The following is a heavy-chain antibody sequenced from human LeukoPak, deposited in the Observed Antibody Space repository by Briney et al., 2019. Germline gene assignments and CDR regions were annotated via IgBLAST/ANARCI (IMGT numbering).Heavy chain of an antibody. D-gene: IGHD2-2*01. CDR3: ARADCSSTSCYGGRNWFDP. J-gene: IGHJ5*02. CDR1: GYTFTGYY. V-gene: IGHV1-2*02. Sequence: GASVKVSCKASGYTFTGYYMHWVRQAPGQGLGWMGWINPNSGGTNYAQKFQGRVTMTRDASISTAYMELSRLRSDDTAVYYCARADCSSTSCYGGRNWFDPWGQGTLVTVSA. CDR2: INPNSGGT.